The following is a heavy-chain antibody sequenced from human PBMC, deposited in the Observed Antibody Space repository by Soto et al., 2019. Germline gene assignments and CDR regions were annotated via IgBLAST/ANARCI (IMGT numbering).Heavy chain of an antibody. CDR1: GGTFSSYA. Sequence: GASVKVSCKASGGTFSSYAISWVRQAPGQGLEWMGGIIPIFGTANYAQKFQGRVTITADESTSTAYMELSSLRSEDTAVYYCARDYDYVWGSYRYTDHNYGMDVWGQGTTVTVSS. J-gene: IGHJ6*02. V-gene: IGHV1-69*13. CDR3: ARDYDYVWGSYRYTDHNYGMDV. CDR2: IIPIFGTA. D-gene: IGHD3-16*02.